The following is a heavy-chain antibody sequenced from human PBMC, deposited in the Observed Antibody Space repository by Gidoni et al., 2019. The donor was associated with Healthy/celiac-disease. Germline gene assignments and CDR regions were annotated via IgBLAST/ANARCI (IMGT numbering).Heavy chain of an antibody. CDR3: ARDLSGYDSSGSSMYNWFDP. CDR2: INPNSGGT. CDR1: GYTFTGYY. J-gene: IGHJ5*02. Sequence: GAEVKKPGASVNVSCKASGYTFTGYYMPWVRQAPGQGLEWMGWINPNSGGTNYAQKFQGRVTMTRDTSISTAYMELSRLRSDDTAVYYCARDLSGYDSSGSSMYNWFDPWGQGTLVTVSS. V-gene: IGHV1-2*02. D-gene: IGHD3-22*01.